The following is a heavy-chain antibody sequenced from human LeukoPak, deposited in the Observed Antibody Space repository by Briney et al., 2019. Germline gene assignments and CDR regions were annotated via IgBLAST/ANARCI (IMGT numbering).Heavy chain of an antibody. CDR1: GFTFSSYA. D-gene: IGHD6-6*01. V-gene: IGHV3-30-3*01. CDR3: ARASELKYSSSSWFDP. CDR2: ISYDGNNK. Sequence: GGSLRLSCAASGFTFSSYAMHWVRQAPGKGLEWVAVISYDGNNKYYADSVKGRFTISRDNSKNTLYLQMNSLRAEDTAVYYCARASELKYSSSSWFDPWGQGTLVTVSS. J-gene: IGHJ5*02.